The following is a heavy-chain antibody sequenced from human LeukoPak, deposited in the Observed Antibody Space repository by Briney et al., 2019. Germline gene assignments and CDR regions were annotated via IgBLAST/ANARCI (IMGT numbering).Heavy chain of an antibody. V-gene: IGHV3-23*01. CDR2: ISGSGGST. J-gene: IGHJ4*02. D-gene: IGHD3-10*01. CDR1: GSTFSSYG. CDR3: AKDLLWFGLIDY. Sequence: GGSLRLSCAASGSTFSSYGMSWVRQAPGKGLEWVSAISGSGGSTYYADSVKGRFTISRDNSKNTLYLQMNSLRAEDTAVYYCAKDLLWFGLIDYWGQGTLVTVSS.